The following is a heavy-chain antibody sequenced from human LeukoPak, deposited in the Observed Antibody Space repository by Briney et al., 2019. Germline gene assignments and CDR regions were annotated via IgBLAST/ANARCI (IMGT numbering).Heavy chain of an antibody. V-gene: IGHV3-11*01. J-gene: IGHJ3*02. D-gene: IGHD3-22*01. CDR3: ARQIITMIVTRTAFDI. CDR2: ISSSGSTI. Sequence: GGSLRLSCAASGFTFSDYYMSWIRQAPGKGLEWVSYISSSGSTIYYADSVKGRFTISRDNAKNSLYLQMNSLRAEDTAVYYCARQIITMIVTRTAFDIWGQGTMVTVSS. CDR1: GFTFSDYY.